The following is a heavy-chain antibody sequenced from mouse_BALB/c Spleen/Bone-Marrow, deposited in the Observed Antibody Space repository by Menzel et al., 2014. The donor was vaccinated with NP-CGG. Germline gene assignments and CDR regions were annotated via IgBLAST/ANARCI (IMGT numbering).Heavy chain of an antibody. J-gene: IGHJ2*01. V-gene: IGHV1-4*02. Sequence: VLLFQSASDLARPGVSVRLSCRASGYTFTGYTMQWVIQRPSHGLEWVGYIARRSGYTDYNQKFKDKTTVTADKSSITAYMKQSRLTSKDPANYYCARDDITTAYCDYWGQGTPLTGSS. D-gene: IGHD1-2*01. CDR2: IARRSGYT. CDR1: GYTFTGYT. CDR3: ARDDITTAYCDY.